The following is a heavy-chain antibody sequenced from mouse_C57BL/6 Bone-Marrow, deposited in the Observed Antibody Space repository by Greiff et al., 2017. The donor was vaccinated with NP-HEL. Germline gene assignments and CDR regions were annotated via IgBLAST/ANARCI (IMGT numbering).Heavy chain of an antibody. CDR3: ARRGFDV. V-gene: IGHV1-50*01. J-gene: IGHJ1*03. CDR2: IDPSDSYT. CDR1: GYTFTSYW. Sequence: VQLQQSGAELVKPGASVKLSCKASGYTFTSYWMQWVKQRPGQGLEWIGEIDPSDSYTNYNQKFKGKATLTVDTSSSTAYMQLSSLTSEDSAVYYCARRGFDVWGTGTTVTVSS.